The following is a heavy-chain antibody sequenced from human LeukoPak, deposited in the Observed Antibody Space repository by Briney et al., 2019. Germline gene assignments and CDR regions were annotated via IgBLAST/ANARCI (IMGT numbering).Heavy chain of an antibody. CDR3: ARGVLWFGELYRWYFDL. Sequence: SETLSLTCAVYGGSFSGYYWSWIRQPPGKGLEWIGEINDSGTTNYNPSLKSRVTISVDTSKNQFSLKLSSVTAADTAVYYCARGVLWFGELYRWYFDLWGRGTLVTVSS. D-gene: IGHD3-10*01. CDR2: INDSGTT. V-gene: IGHV4-34*01. J-gene: IGHJ2*01. CDR1: GGSFSGYY.